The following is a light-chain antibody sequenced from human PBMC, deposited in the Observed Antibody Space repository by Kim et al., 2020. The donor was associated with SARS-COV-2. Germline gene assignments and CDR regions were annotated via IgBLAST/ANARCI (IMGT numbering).Light chain of an antibody. Sequence: VSPGERATLSCRASQSVSNSLAWYQQKPGQAPRLLIYGASTRATGIPARFSGSGSRTEFTLTISSLQSEDFAVYYCQQYNNWPETFGEGTKVDIK. V-gene: IGKV3-15*01. CDR1: QSVSNS. CDR3: QQYNNWPET. J-gene: IGKJ1*01. CDR2: GAS.